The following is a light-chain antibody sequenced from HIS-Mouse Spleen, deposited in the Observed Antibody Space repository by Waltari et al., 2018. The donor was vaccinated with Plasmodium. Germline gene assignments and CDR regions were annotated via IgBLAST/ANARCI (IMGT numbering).Light chain of an antibody. V-gene: IGKV3-15*01. J-gene: IGKJ3*01. CDR1: QSVSSN. CDR3: QQYNNWSFT. CDR2: GAS. Sequence: ELVMTQSPAILSVSPGQRATLSCRASQSVSSNLAWYQQKPGQAPRLLIYGASTRATGIPARFSGSGSGTEFTLTISSLQSEDFAVYYCQQYNNWSFTFGPGTKVDIK.